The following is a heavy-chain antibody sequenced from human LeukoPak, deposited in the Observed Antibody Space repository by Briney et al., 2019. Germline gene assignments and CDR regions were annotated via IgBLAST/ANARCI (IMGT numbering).Heavy chain of an antibody. D-gene: IGHD6-13*01. CDR2: VNGDGSST. Sequence: GGSLRLSCAASGFTFGTYWMHWVRQAPGKGLVWVSRVNGDGSSTNYADSVKGRFTISRDNAKNTLYLQMNSLRAEDTAVYYCARDGIAAVDFDYWGQGILVTVSS. J-gene: IGHJ4*01. V-gene: IGHV3-74*01. CDR3: ARDGIAAVDFDY. CDR1: GFTFGTYW.